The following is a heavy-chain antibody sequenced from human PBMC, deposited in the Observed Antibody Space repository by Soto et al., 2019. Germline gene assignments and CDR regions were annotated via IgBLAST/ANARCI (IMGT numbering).Heavy chain of an antibody. CDR3: AREAGYCSRTSCYRRAFDT. CDR2: INTDGGSS. V-gene: IGHV3-74*03. Sequence: EVQLVESGGDLIQPGGSLRLSCAASGFTFSGHWMHWVRQVPGKGLEWVSRINTDGGSSAYADSVKGLFTISRDNAKNTLYLQMNGLRAEDTAVYYCAREAGYCSRTSCYRRAFDTWGQGTTVTVS. J-gene: IGHJ3*02. D-gene: IGHD2-2*01. CDR1: GFTFSGHW.